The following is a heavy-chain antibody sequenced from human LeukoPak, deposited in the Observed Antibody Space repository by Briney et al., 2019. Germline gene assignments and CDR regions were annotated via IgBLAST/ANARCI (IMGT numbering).Heavy chain of an antibody. CDR1: GGSVGGYY. J-gene: IGHJ5*02. V-gene: IGHV4-34*01. D-gene: IGHD5-24*01. CDR3: ARELLDGYNGHPGEA. Sequence: SETVSLVCAVYGGSVGGYYGRWIRQPRGEGRECMGEINHSGRTNYNPSLHSRVTISVHTPQSQFSLKLSSVTAPATAVYYCARELLDGYNGHPGEAWGQGTLVTVSS. CDR2: INHSGRT.